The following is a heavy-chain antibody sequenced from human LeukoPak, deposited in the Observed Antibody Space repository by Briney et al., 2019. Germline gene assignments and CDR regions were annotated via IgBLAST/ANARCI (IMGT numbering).Heavy chain of an antibody. Sequence: SQTLSLTSTVSGGSISSYYWSWIRQPPGKGLGWVGYIYYCVRTNYKPSLKTRVTISADTSQNQFSLKLSSVTAADTAVNYWARGGYYGSGNDFRFDPWGQGTLVTVSS. CDR1: GGSISSYY. V-gene: IGHV4-59*01. J-gene: IGHJ5*02. CDR3: ARGGYYGSGNDFRFDP. CDR2: IYYCVRT. D-gene: IGHD3-10*01.